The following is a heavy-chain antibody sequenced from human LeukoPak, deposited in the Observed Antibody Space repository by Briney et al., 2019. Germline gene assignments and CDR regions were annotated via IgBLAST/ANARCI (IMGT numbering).Heavy chain of an antibody. V-gene: IGHV3-33*01. D-gene: IGHD1-14*01. CDR2: IWYDGSSK. Sequence: AGGSLRLSCAASGFTFSSYVMHWVRQAPGKGLEWVALIWYDGSSKYYADSVKGRFTISRDTPKNTLFLQMNSLRAEDTAVYYCARGRNYSYWGQGTLVTVSS. J-gene: IGHJ4*02. CDR1: GFTFSSYV. CDR3: ARGRNYSY.